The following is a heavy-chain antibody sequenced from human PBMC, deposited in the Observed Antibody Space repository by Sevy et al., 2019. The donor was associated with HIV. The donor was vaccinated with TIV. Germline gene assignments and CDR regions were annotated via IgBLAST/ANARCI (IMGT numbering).Heavy chain of an antibody. CDR2: IGSSSSTI. J-gene: IGHJ6*02. CDR1: GFTFSSYG. V-gene: IGHV3-48*02. CDR3: ARAWRGPYGMDV. Sequence: GGSLRLSCAAPGFTFSSYGMNWVRQAPGKGLEWVSYIGSSSSTIYYAASVKGRFTISRDNAKSSLYLQMNSLRDEDTAVYYCARAWRGPYGMDVWGQGTTVTVSS. D-gene: IGHD3-3*01.